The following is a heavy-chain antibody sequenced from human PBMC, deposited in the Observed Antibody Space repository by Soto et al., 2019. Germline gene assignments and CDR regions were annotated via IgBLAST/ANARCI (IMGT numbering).Heavy chain of an antibody. J-gene: IGHJ4*02. D-gene: IGHD1-26*01. V-gene: IGHV1-18*01. CDR3: ARFEGGPLDY. CDR1: VDTLTIYG. CDR2: ISAYNGNT. Sequence: SLKVSCNASVDTLTIYGISCVRPAPGQGLEWMGWISAYNGNTNYAQKLQGRVTMTTDTSTSTAYMELRSLRSDDTAVYYCARFEGGPLDYWGQGTRVTVST.